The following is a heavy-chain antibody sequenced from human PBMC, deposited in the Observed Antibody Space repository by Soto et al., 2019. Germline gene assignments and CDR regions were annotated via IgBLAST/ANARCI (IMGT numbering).Heavy chain of an antibody. CDR1: GYTFTSYY. CDR3: ARGQYYYDSRVPGPIDY. Sequence: GASVKVSCKASGYTFTSYYMHWVRQAPGQGLEWMGIINPSGGSTSYAQKFQGRVTMTRDTSTSTVYMELSSLRSEDTAVYYCARGQYYYDSRVPGPIDYWGQGTLVTVSS. V-gene: IGHV1-46*01. J-gene: IGHJ4*02. D-gene: IGHD3-22*01. CDR2: INPSGGST.